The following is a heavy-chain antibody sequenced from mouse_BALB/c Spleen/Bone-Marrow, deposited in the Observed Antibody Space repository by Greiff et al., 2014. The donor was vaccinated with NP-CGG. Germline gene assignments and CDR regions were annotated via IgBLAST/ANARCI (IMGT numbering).Heavy chain of an antibody. Sequence: NLVESGGGLVKLGGSLKLSCAASGFTFSSYYMSWVRQTPEKRLELVAAINSNGGSTYYPDTVKGRFTISRDNAENTLYLQMSSLKSEDTALYYCARRASYYAMDYWGQGTSVTVSS. V-gene: IGHV5-6-2*01. CDR2: INSNGGST. CDR3: ARRASYYAMDY. D-gene: IGHD6-1*01. CDR1: GFTFSSYY. J-gene: IGHJ4*01.